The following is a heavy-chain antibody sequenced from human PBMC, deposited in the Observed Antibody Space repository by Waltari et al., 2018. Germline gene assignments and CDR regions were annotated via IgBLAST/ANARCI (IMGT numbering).Heavy chain of an antibody. CDR3: ARGLGGSYFLDL. V-gene: IGHV1-69*05. CDR1: GGTFSNYA. Sequence: QVQLVQSGAEVKKPGSSVKVSCKASGGTFSNYAFNWVRQAPGQGLEWMGGIIPILGTANYAQKFQGRCTITTDESTSTAYMELSSLRSEDTAVYYCARGLGGSYFLDLWGRGTLVTVSS. J-gene: IGHJ2*01. CDR2: IIPILGTA. D-gene: IGHD1-26*01.